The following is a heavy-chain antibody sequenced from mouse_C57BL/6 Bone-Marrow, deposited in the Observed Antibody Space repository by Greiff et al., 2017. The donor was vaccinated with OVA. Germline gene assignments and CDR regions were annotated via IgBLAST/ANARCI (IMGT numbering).Heavy chain of an antibody. CDR1: GYTFTSYH. J-gene: IGHJ2*01. CDR2: IYPGNGDT. V-gene: IGHV1-12*01. CDR3: ARERNYGSLDY. Sequence: VQLQQSGAELVRPGASVKMSCKASGYTFTSYHMPWVKQTPRQGLEWIGAIYPGNGDTSYNQKFKGKATLTVDKSSITAYMQLSSLTSEDSAVYFCARERNYGSLDYWGQGTTLTVSS. D-gene: IGHD1-1*01.